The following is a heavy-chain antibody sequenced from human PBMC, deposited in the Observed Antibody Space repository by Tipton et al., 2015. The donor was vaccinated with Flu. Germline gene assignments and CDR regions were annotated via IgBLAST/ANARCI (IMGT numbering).Heavy chain of an antibody. CDR3: ARVTYYYDSSGYYYGMDV. CDR2: IYSGGST. J-gene: IGHJ6*02. D-gene: IGHD3-22*01. V-gene: IGHV3-53*01. CDR1: GFTVSSNY. Sequence: QLVQSGGGLIQPGGSLGLSCAASGFTVSSNYMSWVRQAPGKGLEWVSVIYSGGSTYYADSVKGRFTISRDNSKNTLYLQINSLRAEDTAVYYCARVTYYYDSSGYYYGMDVWGQGTTVTVSS.